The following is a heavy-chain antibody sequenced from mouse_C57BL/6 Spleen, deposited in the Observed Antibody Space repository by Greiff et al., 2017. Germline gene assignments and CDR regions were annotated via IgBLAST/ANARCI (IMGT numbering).Heavy chain of an antibody. CDR2: INPNNGGT. V-gene: IGHV1-18*01. D-gene: IGHD4-1*02. CDR3: ARGGNWDGFAY. Sequence: VQLQQSGPELVKPGASVKIPCKASGYTFTDYNMDWVKQSHGKSLEWIGDINPNNGGTIYNQKFKGKATLTVDKSSSTAYMELRSLTSEDTAVYYCARGGNWDGFAYWGQGTLVTVSA. CDR1: GYTFTDYN. J-gene: IGHJ3*01.